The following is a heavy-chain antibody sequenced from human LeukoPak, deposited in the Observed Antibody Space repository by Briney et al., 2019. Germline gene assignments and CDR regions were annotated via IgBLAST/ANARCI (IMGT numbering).Heavy chain of an antibody. CDR1: GFTFSSYW. J-gene: IGHJ6*02. CDR3: ARVRSTVTTGIYYYYGMDV. D-gene: IGHD4-11*01. Sequence: PGGSLRLSCAASGFTFSSYWMSWVRQAPGKGLEWVANIKQGGSEKYYVDSVKGRFTISRDNAKNSLYLQMNSLRAEDTAVYHCARVRSTVTTGIYYYYGMDVWGQGTTVTVSS. CDR2: IKQGGSEK. V-gene: IGHV3-7*01.